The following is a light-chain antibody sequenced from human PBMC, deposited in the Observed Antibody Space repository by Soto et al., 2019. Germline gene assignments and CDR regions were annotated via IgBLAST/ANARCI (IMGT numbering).Light chain of an antibody. J-gene: IGKJ1*01. CDR3: LQYHSSWT. CDR2: AAS. Sequence: IQMTKSPSSLSASVGDRVSITCRASLAIRDDLGWYQKKPGKAPKLLIFAASRLERGVPSRFSGSGSGTDFTLTISSLQPEDFATYYCLQYHSSWTFGQGTKVDIK. CDR1: LAIRDD. V-gene: IGKV1-6*01.